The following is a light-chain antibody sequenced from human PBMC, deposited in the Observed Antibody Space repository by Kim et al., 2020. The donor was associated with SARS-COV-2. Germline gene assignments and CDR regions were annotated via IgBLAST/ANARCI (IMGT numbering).Light chain of an antibody. CDR1: SLRSYY. CDR3: NSRDSNDNVV. CDR2: GKN. Sequence: SSELTQDPAVSVALGQPVRITCQGDSLRSYYATWYKQKPGPAPILVIYGKNNRPSGIPDRFSGSSSGNTASLTITGTQAGEEADYYCNSRDSNDNVVFGG. V-gene: IGLV3-19*01. J-gene: IGLJ2*01.